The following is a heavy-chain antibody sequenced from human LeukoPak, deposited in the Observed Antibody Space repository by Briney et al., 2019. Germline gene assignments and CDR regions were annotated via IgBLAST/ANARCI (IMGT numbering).Heavy chain of an antibody. V-gene: IGHV3-11*01. J-gene: IGHJ4*02. CDR3: ARERGRDFWSGYYPGDY. CDR2: ISSSGSTI. D-gene: IGHD3-3*01. Sequence: GGSLRLSCAASGFTFSDYYMSWIRQAPGKGLEWVSYISSSGSTIYYADSVKGRFTISRDNAKNSLYLQMNSLRAEDTVVYYCARERGRDFWSGYYPGDYWGQGTLVTVSS. CDR1: GFTFSDYY.